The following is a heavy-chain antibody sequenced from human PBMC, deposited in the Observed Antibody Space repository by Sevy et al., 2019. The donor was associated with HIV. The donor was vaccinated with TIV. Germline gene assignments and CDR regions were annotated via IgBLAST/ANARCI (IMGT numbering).Heavy chain of an antibody. CDR3: AKRGGHDTSGYVSYYYYGMDV. Sequence: GGSLRLSCAASGFSFRNFGMHWVRKAPGKGLEGLALISLDEVTKYYGDSVKGRFPISRDNSRNTLYLQMNSLGVEDTAVYYCAKRGGHDTSGYVSYYYYGMDVWGQGTTVTVSS. J-gene: IGHJ6*02. CDR2: ISLDEVTK. V-gene: IGHV3-30*18. CDR1: GFSFRNFG. D-gene: IGHD3-22*01.